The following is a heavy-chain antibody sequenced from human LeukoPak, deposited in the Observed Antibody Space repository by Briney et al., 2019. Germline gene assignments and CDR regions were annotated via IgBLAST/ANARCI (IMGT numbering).Heavy chain of an antibody. J-gene: IGHJ4*02. CDR1: GGTFSSYA. Sequence: SVKVSCKASGGTFSSYAISWVRQAPGQGLEWMGGIIPIFGTANYAQKFQGRATITADESTSTAYMELSSLRSEDTAVYYCARDGVEMATIYYWGQGTLVTVSS. CDR3: ARDGVEMATIYY. D-gene: IGHD5-24*01. CDR2: IIPIFGTA. V-gene: IGHV1-69*13.